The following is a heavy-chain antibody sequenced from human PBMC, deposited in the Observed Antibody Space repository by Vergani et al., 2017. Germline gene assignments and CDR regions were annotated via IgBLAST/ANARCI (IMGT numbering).Heavy chain of an antibody. V-gene: IGHV4-34*01. Sequence: QVQLQQWGGGLLKPSETLSLTCVVNGGSFTSYHWTWIRQSPGEGLEWVGDIENTGRPDSNPSLKSRLTMSVDKSRNQFSLSLNSVTATDTAIYFCARVNTETNGHLYYYYYMDVWGEGTAVTVS. CDR1: GGSFTSYH. J-gene: IGHJ6*03. D-gene: IGHD4-11*01. CDR3: ARVNTETNGHLYYYYYMDV. CDR2: IENTGRP.